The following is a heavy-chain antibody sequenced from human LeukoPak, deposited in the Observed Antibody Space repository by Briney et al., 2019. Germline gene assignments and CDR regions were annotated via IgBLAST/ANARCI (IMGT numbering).Heavy chain of an antibody. CDR1: GDSISSYY. CDR2: IYYSGST. V-gene: IGHV4-59*01. Sequence: SETLSLTCTVSGDSISSYYWSWIRQPPGKGLEWIGYIYYSGSTNYNPSLKSRVTISVDTSKNQFSLKLSSVTAADTAVYYCARGHRGGGSYSYYYYYMDVWGKGTTVTVSS. D-gene: IGHD1-26*01. J-gene: IGHJ6*03. CDR3: ARGHRGGGSYSYYYYYMDV.